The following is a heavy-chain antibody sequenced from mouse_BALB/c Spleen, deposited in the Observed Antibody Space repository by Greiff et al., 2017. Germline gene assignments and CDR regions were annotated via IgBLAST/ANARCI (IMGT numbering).Heavy chain of an antibody. J-gene: IGHJ2*01. CDR2: ISYDGSN. CDR1: GYSITSGYY. V-gene: IGHV3-6*02. D-gene: IGHD1-1*01. Sequence: EVKLEESGPGLVKPSQSLSLTCSVTGYSITSGYYWNWIRQFPGNKLEWMGYISYDGSNNYNPSLKNRISITRDTSKNQFFLKLNSVTTEDTATYYCARVRGDYFDYWGQGTTLTVSS. CDR3: ARVRGDYFDY.